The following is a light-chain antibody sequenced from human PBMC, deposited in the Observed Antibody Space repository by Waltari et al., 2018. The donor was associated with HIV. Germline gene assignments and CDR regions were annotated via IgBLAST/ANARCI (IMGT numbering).Light chain of an antibody. CDR1: SSTIGAGYD. V-gene: IGLV1-40*01. J-gene: IGLJ2*01. CDR2: RNN. CDR3: QSYDGTLSGVV. Sequence: QSVLTQPPSVSGAPGQRVTISCTGSSSTIGAGYDVHWYQHLPGTAPPLLIYRNNNRPSGVPDRFSGSKSGTSASLAITGLQPEDEAHYYCQSYDGTLSGVVFGGGTKLTVL.